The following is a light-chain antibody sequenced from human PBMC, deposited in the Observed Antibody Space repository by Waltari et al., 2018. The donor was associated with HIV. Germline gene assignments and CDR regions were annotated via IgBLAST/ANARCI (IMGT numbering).Light chain of an antibody. Sequence: QSALTQPPSVSGSLGQSVTISCTGTSSDIGAYNRVSWYQQSPGPAPKRRIYEVPHRPSGVPVRFSGSKSGNTASLTISGLQADDEADYYCSSYTTSSTWVFGGGTKLTVL. CDR1: SSDIGAYNR. CDR2: EVP. J-gene: IGLJ3*02. CDR3: SSYTTSSTWV. V-gene: IGLV2-18*02.